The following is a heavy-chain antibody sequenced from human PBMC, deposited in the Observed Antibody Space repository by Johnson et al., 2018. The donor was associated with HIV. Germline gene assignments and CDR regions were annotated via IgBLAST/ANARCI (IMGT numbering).Heavy chain of an antibody. D-gene: IGHD6-13*01. Sequence: QVQLVESGGGVVQPGRSLRLSCAASGFTFSSYAMHWVRQAPGKGLEWVSVIYSGGNTYYADSVKGRFTISRDNSKNTLYLQMNSLRAEDTAVYYCARERIAAAGLDAFDIWGQGTMVTVSS. CDR1: GFTFSSYA. CDR2: IYSGGNT. CDR3: ARERIAAAGLDAFDI. V-gene: IGHV3-NL1*01. J-gene: IGHJ3*02.